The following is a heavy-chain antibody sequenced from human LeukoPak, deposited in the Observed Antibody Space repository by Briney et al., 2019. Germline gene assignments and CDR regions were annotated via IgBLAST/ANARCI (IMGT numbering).Heavy chain of an antibody. D-gene: IGHD6-13*01. V-gene: IGHV4-34*01. CDR3: ARGHGCAAAGSCWFDP. J-gene: IGHJ5*02. CDR1: GGSFSGYY. CDR2: INHSGST. Sequence: SETLSLTCAVYGGSFSGYYWSWIRQPPGKGLEWIGEINHSGSTNYNPSPKSRVTISVDRSKKQVSLKLSSVTAADTAVYYCARGHGCAAAGSCWFDPWGQGTLVTVSS.